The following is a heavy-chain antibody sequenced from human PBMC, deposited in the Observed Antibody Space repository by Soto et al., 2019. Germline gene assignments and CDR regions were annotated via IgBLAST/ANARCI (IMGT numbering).Heavy chain of an antibody. V-gene: IGHV3-9*01. CDR1: GFIFDDFA. CDR2: ISWNSDSI. J-gene: IGHJ4*02. D-gene: IGHD3-3*01. Sequence: EAQLVESGGGFVQPGRSLRLSCAGSGFIFDDFAIHWVRQAPGKGLEWVSGISWNSDSIGYADSVKGRFTISRDNAKNALCLQMNSLRVEDTALYYCTKVGGLYDFWSGPLHFDLWGQGTLVTVSS. CDR3: TKVGGLYDFWSGPLHFDL.